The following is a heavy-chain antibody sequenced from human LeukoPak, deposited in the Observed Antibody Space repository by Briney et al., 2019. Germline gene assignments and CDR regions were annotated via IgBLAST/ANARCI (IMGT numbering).Heavy chain of an antibody. CDR3: ARDRRRSSSWMTFDP. Sequence: SETLSLTCTVSGGSISSYYWSWIRQPPGRGLEWIGYIYYSGSTNYNPSLKSRVTISVDTSKNQFSLKLSSVTAADTAVYYCARDRRRSSSWMTFDPWGQGTLVTVSS. J-gene: IGHJ5*02. CDR1: GGSISSYY. V-gene: IGHV4-59*01. CDR2: IYYSGST. D-gene: IGHD6-13*01.